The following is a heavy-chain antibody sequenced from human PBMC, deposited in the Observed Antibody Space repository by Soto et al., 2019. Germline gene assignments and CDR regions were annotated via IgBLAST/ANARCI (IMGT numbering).Heavy chain of an antibody. CDR1: GYTFTSYD. CDR3: AREKTSYGMDV. CDR2: RNPNSGST. Sequence: QVQLVQSGAEVKKPGASVKVSCKASGYTFTSYDINWVRQATGQGLEWMGWRNPNSGSTGYAQKFQGRVTMTRDRSISTAYMELSSLRSEDTAVYYCAREKTSYGMDVWGQGTTVTVSS. J-gene: IGHJ6*02. V-gene: IGHV1-8*01.